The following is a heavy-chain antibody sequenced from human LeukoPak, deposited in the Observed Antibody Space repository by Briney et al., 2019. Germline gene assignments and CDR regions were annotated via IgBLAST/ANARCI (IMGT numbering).Heavy chain of an antibody. CDR3: ARDGTVTAGPFDP. CDR1: GITFSSFG. CDR2: IWYDGSNK. Sequence: SGGSLRLSCAASGITFSSFGMRWVRQAPGKGLEWVAFIWYDGSNKYYADSVKGRFTISRDNSKNTLYLQMNSLRVEDTAVYYCARDGTVTAGPFDPWGQGTLVTVSS. V-gene: IGHV3-33*01. D-gene: IGHD4-11*01. J-gene: IGHJ5*02.